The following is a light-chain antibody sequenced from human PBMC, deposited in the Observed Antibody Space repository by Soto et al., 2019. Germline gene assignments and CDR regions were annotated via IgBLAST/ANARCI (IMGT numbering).Light chain of an antibody. CDR1: QSISRY. CDR2: VAS. Sequence: DNEVTQSPSFLSASVGDKVTITCRASQSISRYLNWYQQKPGKAPNLLIYVASSLQSEVPSRFSGSGSGTDFTLTITSLQPEDFATYYCQQSYGTPITFGQGTRLEIK. CDR3: QQSYGTPIT. J-gene: IGKJ5*01. V-gene: IGKV1-39*01.